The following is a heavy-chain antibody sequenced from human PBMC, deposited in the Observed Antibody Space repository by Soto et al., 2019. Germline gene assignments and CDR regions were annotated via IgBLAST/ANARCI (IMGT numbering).Heavy chain of an antibody. Sequence: PETLSLTCTVSGGSISSYYWSWIRQPPGKGLEWIGYIYYSGSTNYNPSLKSRVTISVDTSKNQFSLKLSSVTAADTAVYYCARAYGDYVFDYWGQGTLVTVSS. V-gene: IGHV4-59*01. D-gene: IGHD4-17*01. CDR2: IYYSGST. CDR3: ARAYGDYVFDY. CDR1: GGSISSYY. J-gene: IGHJ4*02.